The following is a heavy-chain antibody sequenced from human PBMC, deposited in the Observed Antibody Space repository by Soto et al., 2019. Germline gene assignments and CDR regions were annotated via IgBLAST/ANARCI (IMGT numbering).Heavy chain of an antibody. V-gene: IGHV4-59*01. CDR2: IYYSGST. CDR1: GGSISSYY. D-gene: IGHD5-18*01. Sequence: PSETLSLTCTVSGGSISSYYWSWIRQPPGKGLEWIGYIYYSGSTNYNPSLKSRVTISVDTSKNQFSLKLSSVTAADTAVYYCARAPEAMVGLNWFDPWGQGTLVTVSS. J-gene: IGHJ5*02. CDR3: ARAPEAMVGLNWFDP.